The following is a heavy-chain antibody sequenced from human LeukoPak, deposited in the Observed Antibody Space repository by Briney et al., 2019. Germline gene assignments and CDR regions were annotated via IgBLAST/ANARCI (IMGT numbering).Heavy chain of an antibody. CDR2: TKQDGSEK. D-gene: IGHD7-27*01. V-gene: IGHV3-7*01. Sequence: GGSLRLSCAASGFTFSSYWMTWVRQAPGKGLEWVANTKQDGSEKYYVDSVKGRFTIFRDNAKNSLYLHMNSLRAEDTAVYYCAREAGEAFDIWGQGTMVTVSS. J-gene: IGHJ3*02. CDR1: GFTFSSYW. CDR3: AREAGEAFDI.